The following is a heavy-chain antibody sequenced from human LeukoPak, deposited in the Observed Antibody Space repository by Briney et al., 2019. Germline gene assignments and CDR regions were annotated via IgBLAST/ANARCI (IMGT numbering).Heavy chain of an antibody. CDR3: AREGIVESFDI. CDR2: IYYSGST. D-gene: IGHD2-15*01. V-gene: IGHV4-59*01. CDR1: GGSISSYY. J-gene: IGHJ3*02. Sequence: WETLSLTCTVSGGSISSYYWSWIRQPPGKGLEWIGYIYYSGSTNYNPSLKSRVTISVDTSKNQFSLKLSSVTAADTAVYYCAREGIVESFDIWGQGTMVTVSS.